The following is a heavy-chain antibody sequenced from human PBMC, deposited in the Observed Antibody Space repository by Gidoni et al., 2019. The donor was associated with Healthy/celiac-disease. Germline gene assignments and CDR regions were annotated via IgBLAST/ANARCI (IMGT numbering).Heavy chain of an antibody. D-gene: IGHD1-1*01. CDR1: GGPFSSYA. CDR3: ARDPGPQTGFDY. J-gene: IGHJ4*02. Sequence: QVQLVQSGAEVKKSGSSVKVSCKASGGPFSSYAISWVRQAPGQGLEWMGGIIPLFGTANYAQKFQGRVTITADESTSTAYMELSSLRSEDTAMYYCARDPGPQTGFDYWGQGTLVTVSS. CDR2: IIPLFGTA. V-gene: IGHV1-69*01.